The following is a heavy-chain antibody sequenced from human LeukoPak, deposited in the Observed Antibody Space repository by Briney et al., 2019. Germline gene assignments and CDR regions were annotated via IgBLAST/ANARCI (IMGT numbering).Heavy chain of an antibody. V-gene: IGHV1-2*02. CDR3: ARVVAAGQGLYAFDI. Sequence: GASVKVSCKASGYTFTSYYMHWVRQAPGQGLEWMGWINPNSGGTNYAQKFQGRVTMTRDTSISTAYMELSRLRSDDTAVYYCARVVAAGQGLYAFDIWGQGTMVTVSS. J-gene: IGHJ3*02. CDR1: GYTFTSYY. CDR2: INPNSGGT.